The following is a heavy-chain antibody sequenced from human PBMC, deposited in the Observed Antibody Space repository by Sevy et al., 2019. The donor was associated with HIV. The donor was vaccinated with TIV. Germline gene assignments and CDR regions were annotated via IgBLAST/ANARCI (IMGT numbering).Heavy chain of an antibody. V-gene: IGHV1-18*01. D-gene: IGHD3-22*01. J-gene: IGHJ4*02. CDR1: GYTFLTYG. CDR2: MSGNDGST. Sequence: ASVKVSCKTSGYTFLTYGISWVRQVPGQGPQWMGWMSGNDGSTRGAQIFQDRVTMTTDRTTSTAYMEVRRLRSDDTAVYYCVRDANYDSESSGYPFDDWGQGTLVTVSS. CDR3: VRDANYDSESSGYPFDD.